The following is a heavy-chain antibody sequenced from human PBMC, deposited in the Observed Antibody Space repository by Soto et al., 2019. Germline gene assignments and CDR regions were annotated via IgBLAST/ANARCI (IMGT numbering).Heavy chain of an antibody. Sequence: PGGSLRLSCVASGFIFRNYWMSWVRQAPGKGLQWVANINRDGSEKYYVDSLKGRFTISRDNAENSLYLEMNTLRAEDTAVYYCARAPDGSGSYYYFDYWGQGTLVTVS. CDR3: ARAPDGSGSYYYFDY. CDR2: INRDGSEK. V-gene: IGHV3-7*03. J-gene: IGHJ4*02. D-gene: IGHD3-22*01. CDR1: GFIFRNYW.